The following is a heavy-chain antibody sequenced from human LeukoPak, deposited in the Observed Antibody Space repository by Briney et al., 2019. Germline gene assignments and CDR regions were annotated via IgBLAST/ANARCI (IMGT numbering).Heavy chain of an antibody. CDR3: AREKQEVGATNYFDY. V-gene: IGHV6-1*01. Sequence: SQTLSLTCAISGDSVSSNGAAWNWIRQSPSRGLEWLGRTYYRSKWYNDYAVSVKSRITINPDTSKNQFSLQLNSVTPEDTAVYYCAREKQEVGATNYFDYWGQGTLVTVSS. CDR2: TYYRSKWYN. J-gene: IGHJ4*02. D-gene: IGHD1-26*01. CDR1: GDSVSSNGAA.